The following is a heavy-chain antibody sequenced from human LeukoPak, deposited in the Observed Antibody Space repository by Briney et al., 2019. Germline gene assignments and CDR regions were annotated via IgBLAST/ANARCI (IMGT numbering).Heavy chain of an antibody. CDR2: INPNSGGT. D-gene: IGHD3-22*01. CDR3: ARDFGPMYYYDSSGYPPTY. V-gene: IGHV1-2*04. Sequence: ASEKVSCKASGYTFTGYYMHWVRQAPGQGLEWMGWINPNSGGTNYAQKFQGWVTMTRDTSISTAYMELSSLRSEDTAVYYCARDFGPMYYYDSSGYPPTYWGQGTLVTVSS. CDR1: GYTFTGYY. J-gene: IGHJ4*02.